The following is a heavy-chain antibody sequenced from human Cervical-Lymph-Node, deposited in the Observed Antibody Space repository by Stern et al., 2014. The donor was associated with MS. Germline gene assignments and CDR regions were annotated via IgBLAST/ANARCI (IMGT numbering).Heavy chain of an antibody. CDR2: LSWNRGVK. V-gene: IGHV3-9*01. D-gene: IGHD3-22*01. CDR3: TRDGHSYDDAFEH. Sequence: VQLVQSGGGLVQPARSLRLSCAASGFTFGVPAMHWVRQAPRKGLEWASGLSWNRGVKASPDPVKGRFIFSRYNAKNLMFLQMNSLSTEDTALYYCTRDGHSYDDAFEHWGRGTLVTVSS. J-gene: IGHJ4*02. CDR1: GFTFGVPA.